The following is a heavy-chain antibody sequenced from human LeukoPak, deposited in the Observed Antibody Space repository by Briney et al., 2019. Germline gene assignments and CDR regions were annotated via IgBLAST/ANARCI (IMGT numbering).Heavy chain of an antibody. CDR2: ISYDGSNK. Sequence: GGSLRLSCAASGFTFSSYGMHWVRQAPGKGLEWVAVISYDGSNKYYADSVKGRFTISRDNSKNTLYLQMNSLRAEDTAVYYCAKLTDPGDLDYYDSSGYKGFDPWGQGTLVTVSS. J-gene: IGHJ5*02. V-gene: IGHV3-30*18. CDR1: GFTFSSYG. CDR3: AKLTDPGDLDYYDSSGYKGFDP. D-gene: IGHD3-22*01.